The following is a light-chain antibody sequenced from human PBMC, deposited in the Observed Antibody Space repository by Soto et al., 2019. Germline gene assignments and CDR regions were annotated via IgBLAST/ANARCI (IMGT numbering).Light chain of an antibody. V-gene: IGKV3-20*01. J-gene: IGKJ2*03. CDR2: GAS. CDR3: QQYCSSPYS. Sequence: EIVLTQSPGTLSLSPGERATLSCRASQSVSSSYLAWYQQKPGQAPRLLIYGASSRATGIPDRCSGSGSGTDFTLTFSRLEPEDSAVYYCQQYCSSPYSFGQGTKLEIK. CDR1: QSVSSSY.